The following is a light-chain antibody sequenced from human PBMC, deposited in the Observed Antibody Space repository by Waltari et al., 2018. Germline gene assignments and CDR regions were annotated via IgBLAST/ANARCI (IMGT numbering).Light chain of an antibody. CDR2: DIT. Sequence: WYQRHPGRAPRLLIYDITQRPSGMSDRFSGSKSGKTASLTISGLQAEDEADYYCCSFAGYGIYVFGSGTHVTVL. V-gene: IGLV2-23*02. CDR3: CSFAGYGIYV. J-gene: IGLJ1*01.